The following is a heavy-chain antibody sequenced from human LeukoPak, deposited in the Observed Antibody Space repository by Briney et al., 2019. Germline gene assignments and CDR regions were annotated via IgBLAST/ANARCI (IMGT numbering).Heavy chain of an antibody. Sequence: GGSLRLSCAASGFTVSSNYMNWVRQAPGKGLEWVSVIQSGGNTYYADSVKGRFTISRDNSKNTLYLQMNSLRVEDTAVYYCARRSPQRSGTTMGFDYWGQGTLVTVSS. CDR1: GFTVSSNY. CDR3: ARRSPQRSGTTMGFDY. CDR2: IQSGGNT. J-gene: IGHJ4*02. V-gene: IGHV3-53*01. D-gene: IGHD1-1*01.